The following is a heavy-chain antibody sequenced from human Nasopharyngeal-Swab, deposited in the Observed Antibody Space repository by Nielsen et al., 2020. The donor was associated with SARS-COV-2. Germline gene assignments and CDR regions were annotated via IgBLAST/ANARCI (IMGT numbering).Heavy chain of an antibody. V-gene: IGHV3-13*01. CDR1: GFTFSSYE. D-gene: IGHD7-27*01. CDR3: VREWGSGMSHFDL. CDR2: IGIAGDT. Sequence: GESLKISCAASGFTFSSYEIHWVRQVPGKSLEWVSAIGIAGDTFYGDPVKGRFTISRENGKDSSYLQMNSLRAEDTAVYYCVREWGSGMSHFDLWGRGTLVTVSS. J-gene: IGHJ2*01.